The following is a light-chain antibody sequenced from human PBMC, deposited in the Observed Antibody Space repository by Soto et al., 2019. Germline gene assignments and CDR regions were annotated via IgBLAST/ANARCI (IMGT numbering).Light chain of an antibody. J-gene: IGLJ1*01. CDR1: TSNIGNNY. CDR2: END. V-gene: IGLV1-51*02. Sequence: QSVLTQPPSVSAAPGQKVTISCSGSTSNIGNNYVSWFQQLPGTAPKLLIYENDKRPSGIPDRFFGSTSGTSATLGITGLQTGDEADYYCGTWDSSRSGYVFATGTKVTVL. CDR3: GTWDSSRSGYV.